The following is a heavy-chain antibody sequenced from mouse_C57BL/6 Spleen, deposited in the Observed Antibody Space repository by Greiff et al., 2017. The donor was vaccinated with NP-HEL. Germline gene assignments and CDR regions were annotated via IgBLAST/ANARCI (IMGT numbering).Heavy chain of an antibody. D-gene: IGHD1-1*01. Sequence: QVQLKESGAELVKPGASVKMSCKASGYTFTSYWITGVKQRPGQGLEWIGDIYPGSGSTNYNEKFKSKATLTVDTSSSTAYMQLSSLTSEDSAVYYCARRDYGSSWFAYWGQGTLVTVSA. CDR1: GYTFTSYW. CDR2: IYPGSGST. V-gene: IGHV1-55*01. CDR3: ARRDYGSSWFAY. J-gene: IGHJ3*01.